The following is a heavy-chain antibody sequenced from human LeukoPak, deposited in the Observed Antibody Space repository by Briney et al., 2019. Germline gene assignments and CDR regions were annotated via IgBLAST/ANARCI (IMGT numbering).Heavy chain of an antibody. J-gene: IGHJ4*02. CDR3: AKLTVATFRSLFDS. CDR1: GFIFSSYA. V-gene: IGHV3-23*01. D-gene: IGHD5-12*01. CDR2: ISGRADST. Sequence: PGGSLRLSCVAPGFIFSSYAMTWVRQTPGKGLEWVSGISGRADSTYYADSVKGRFTISRDNSKNTLYLQMNSLRADDTAVYYCAKLTVATFRSLFDSWGQGTLVAVSS.